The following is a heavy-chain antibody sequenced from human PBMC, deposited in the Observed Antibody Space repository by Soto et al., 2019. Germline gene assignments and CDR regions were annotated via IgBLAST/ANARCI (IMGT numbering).Heavy chain of an antibody. CDR2: ISSSSNTI. CDR1: GFTFSNYS. D-gene: IGHD5-12*01. CDR3: PRADSGYAHGNYYYGMDV. J-gene: IGHJ6*02. V-gene: IGHV3-48*01. Sequence: EVQLVESGGGLVQPGGSLRLSCAASGFTFSNYSMNWVRQAPGKGLEWVSYISSSSNTIYYADSVKGRFTISRDNAKNSLYLRITGLGAEARAVNYWPRADSGYAHGNYYYGMDVWGQGTTVTVS.